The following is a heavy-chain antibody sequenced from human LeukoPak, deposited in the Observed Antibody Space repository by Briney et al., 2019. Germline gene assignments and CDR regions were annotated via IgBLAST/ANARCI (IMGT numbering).Heavy chain of an antibody. J-gene: IGHJ4*02. CDR1: GFTFSDYY. CDR3: ATSIAALFDY. D-gene: IGHD6-6*01. Sequence: PGGSLGLSCAASGFTFSDYYMSWIRQAPGKGLEWVSYISSSGSTIYYADSVKGRFTISRDNAKNSLYLRMNSLRAEDTAVYYCATSIAALFDYWGQGTLVTVSS. CDR2: ISSSGSTI. V-gene: IGHV3-11*01.